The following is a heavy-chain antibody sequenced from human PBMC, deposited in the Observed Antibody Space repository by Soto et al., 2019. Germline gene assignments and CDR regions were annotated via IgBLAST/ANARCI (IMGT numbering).Heavy chain of an antibody. V-gene: IGHV3-23*01. CDR1: GFTFSSFA. J-gene: IGHJ4*02. Sequence: EVQLLESGGGLVQPGGSLKLSCVASGFTFSSFAMSWVRQAPGKGLEWVSGLSGFGSSAYYADSVKGRFTSSRDDSKRTVYLQMNSLTVDDTAVYYCAKDRQDSRAYAAGIVPFDHWGQGALVTVSS. CDR3: AKDRQDSRAYAAGIVPFDH. CDR2: LSGFGSSA. D-gene: IGHD6-25*01.